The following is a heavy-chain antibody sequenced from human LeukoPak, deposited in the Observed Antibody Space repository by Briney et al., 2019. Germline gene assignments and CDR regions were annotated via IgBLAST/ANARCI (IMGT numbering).Heavy chain of an antibody. V-gene: IGHV4-30-4*01. CDR3: ARGSLFDCSGGSCYRAVWFDP. CDR2: IYYSGST. Sequence: SETLSLTCTVSGGSISSGDYYWSWIRQPPGKGLEWIGYIYYSGSTYYNPSLKSRVTISVDTSKNQFSLKLSSVTAADTAVYYCARGSLFDCSGGSCYRAVWFDPWGQGTLVTVSS. J-gene: IGHJ5*02. D-gene: IGHD2-15*01. CDR1: GGSISSGDYY.